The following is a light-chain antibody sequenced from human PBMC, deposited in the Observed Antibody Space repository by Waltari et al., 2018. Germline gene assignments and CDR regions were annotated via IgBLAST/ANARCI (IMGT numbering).Light chain of an antibody. V-gene: IGKV1-5*03. CDR1: QRITNW. J-gene: IGKJ1*01. Sequence: DIQMTQSPSTLSASVGDRVTITCRASQRITNWLAWYQQKPGKAPKLRIYRASNLESGVPSRFSGSGSGTEFTLTISSLQPDDFATYYCQQYDNYWTFGQGTKVEIK. CDR2: RAS. CDR3: QQYDNYWT.